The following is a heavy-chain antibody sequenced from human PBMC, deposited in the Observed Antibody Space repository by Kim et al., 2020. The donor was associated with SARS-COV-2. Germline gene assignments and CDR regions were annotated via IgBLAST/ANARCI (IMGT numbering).Heavy chain of an antibody. CDR3: ARDYDILTGYYFDY. Sequence: GGSLRLSCAASGFTFSSYGMHWVRQAPGKGLEWVAVIWYDGSNKYYADSVKGRFTISRDNSKNTLYLQMNSLRAEDTAVYYCARDYDILTGYYFDYWGHGTLVTVSS. CDR2: IWYDGSNK. J-gene: IGHJ4*01. V-gene: IGHV3-33*01. CDR1: GFTFSSYG. D-gene: IGHD3-9*01.